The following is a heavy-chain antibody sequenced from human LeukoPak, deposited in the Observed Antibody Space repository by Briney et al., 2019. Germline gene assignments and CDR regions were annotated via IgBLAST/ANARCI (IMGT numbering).Heavy chain of an antibody. CDR3: ASSGSYPGGFWYFDL. D-gene: IGHD1-26*01. V-gene: IGHV4-59*08. J-gene: IGHJ2*01. CDR2: IYYSGST. Sequence: SETLSLTCTVSGGSISSYYWSWIRQPSGKGLEWIGYIYYSGSTNYNPSLKSRVTISVDTSKNQFSLKLSSVTAADTAVYYCASSGSYPGGFWYFDLWGRGTLVTASS. CDR1: GGSISSYY.